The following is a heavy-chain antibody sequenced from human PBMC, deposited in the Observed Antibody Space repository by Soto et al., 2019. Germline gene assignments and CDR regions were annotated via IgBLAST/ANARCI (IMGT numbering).Heavy chain of an antibody. CDR1: GAPISSDAYY. J-gene: IGHJ4*02. Sequence: TSETLSLTCAVSGAPISSDAYYWSWIRQHPGKGLEWVGFISSRGSTYYSPSLKSRVSISVDTSKNQFSLRLTSVTAADTAVYYCARYRFSDSWSRFDYWGQGTLVTVSS. D-gene: IGHD3-16*02. V-gene: IGHV4-31*11. CDR3: ARYRFSDSWSRFDY. CDR2: ISSRGST.